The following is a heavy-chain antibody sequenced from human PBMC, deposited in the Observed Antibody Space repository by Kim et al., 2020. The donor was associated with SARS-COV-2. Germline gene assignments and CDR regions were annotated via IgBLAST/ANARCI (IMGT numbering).Heavy chain of an antibody. J-gene: IGHJ3*02. CDR2: ISYDGSNK. D-gene: IGHD6-13*01. V-gene: IGHV3-30*18. CDR1: GFTFSSYG. Sequence: GGSLRLSCAASGFTFSSYGMHWVRQAPGKGLEWVAVISYDGSNKYYADSVKGRFTISRDNSKNTLYLQMNSLRAEDTAVYYCAKDISSWYGAFDIWGQGTMVTVSS. CDR3: AKDISSWYGAFDI.